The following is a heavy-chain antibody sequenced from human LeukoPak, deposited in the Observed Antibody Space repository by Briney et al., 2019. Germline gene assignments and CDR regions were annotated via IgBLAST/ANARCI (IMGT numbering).Heavy chain of an antibody. CDR2: ISGSGGST. Sequence: PGGSLRLSCAASGFTFSSYAMSWVRQAPGKGLEWVSAISGSGGSTYYADSVKGRFTISRDNSKNTLYLQMSSLRVEDTAIYYCAKDELAAANTAMTYFDYWGQGTLVIVSS. D-gene: IGHD5-18*01. V-gene: IGHV3-23*01. CDR3: AKDELAAANTAMTYFDY. CDR1: GFTFSSYA. J-gene: IGHJ4*02.